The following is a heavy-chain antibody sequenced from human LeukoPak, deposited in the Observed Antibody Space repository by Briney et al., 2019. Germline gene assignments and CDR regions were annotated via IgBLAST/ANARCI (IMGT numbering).Heavy chain of an antibody. CDR3: AKDPGYSSGSPYFDY. D-gene: IGHD6-19*01. CDR1: GFTLSGYW. J-gene: IGHJ4*02. CDR2: ISSDGRTT. V-gene: IGHV3-74*01. Sequence: GGSLRLSCTASGFTLSGYWMHWVRQVPGKGLVWVSRISSDGRTTNYADSVKGRFTISRDNAKNSLYLQMNSLRAEDTALYYCAKDPGYSSGSPYFDYWGQGTLVTVSS.